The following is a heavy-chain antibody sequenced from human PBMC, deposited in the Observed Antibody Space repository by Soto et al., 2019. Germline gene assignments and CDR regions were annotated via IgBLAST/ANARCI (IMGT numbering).Heavy chain of an antibody. CDR2: ISAYNGNT. D-gene: IGHD2-2*01. V-gene: IGHV1-18*01. J-gene: IGHJ4*02. CDR1: GYTFTSYG. CDR3: ARDAWGIGYCSSTSCYGVGNFDY. Sequence: ASVKVSCKASGYTFTSYGISWVRQAPGQGLEWMGWISAYNGNTNYAQKIQGRVTMTTDTSTSTAYMELRSLRSDDTAVYYCARDAWGIGYCSSTSCYGVGNFDYWGQGTLVTVSS.